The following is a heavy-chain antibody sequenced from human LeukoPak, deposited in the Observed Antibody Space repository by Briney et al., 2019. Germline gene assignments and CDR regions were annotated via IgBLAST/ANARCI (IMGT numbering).Heavy chain of an antibody. V-gene: IGHV4-59*01. CDR2: IYYSGST. Sequence: PSETLSLTCTVSGGSISSYYWSWIRQPPGKGLEWIGYIYYSGSTNYNPSLKSRVTISVDTSKNQFSLKLSSVTAADTAVYYCARDQYCSSTSCQGYYYYYMDVWGKGTTVTVSS. J-gene: IGHJ6*03. CDR1: GGSISSYY. CDR3: ARDQYCSSTSCQGYYYYYMDV. D-gene: IGHD2-2*01.